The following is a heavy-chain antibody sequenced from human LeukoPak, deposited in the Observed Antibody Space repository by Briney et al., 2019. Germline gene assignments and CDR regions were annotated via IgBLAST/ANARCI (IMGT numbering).Heavy chain of an antibody. CDR1: GFTFSSYE. Sequence: GGSLRLSCAASGFTFSSYEMNWLRQAPGKGLEWVSYISSRGTTIYYADSVRGRFTISRDNAKNSLYLQMNSLRAEDTALYYCARDLRVVITGSFDSWGQGTLVTVSS. CDR3: ARDLRVVITGSFDS. CDR2: ISSRGTTI. D-gene: IGHD3-22*01. J-gene: IGHJ4*02. V-gene: IGHV3-48*03.